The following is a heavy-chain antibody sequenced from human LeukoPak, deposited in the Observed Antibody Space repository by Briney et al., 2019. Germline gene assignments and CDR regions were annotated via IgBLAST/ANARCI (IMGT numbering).Heavy chain of an antibody. Sequence: PSETLSLTCAVYGGSFSGYYWSWIRQPPGKGLEWIGEINHSGSANYNPSLMNRVTISLDTSKNHFSLNLSSVTAADTAVYYCARGQGTVTTHWGQGTLVTVSS. CDR2: INHSGSA. J-gene: IGHJ4*02. CDR3: ARGQGTVTTH. D-gene: IGHD4-11*01. V-gene: IGHV4-34*01. CDR1: GGSFSGYY.